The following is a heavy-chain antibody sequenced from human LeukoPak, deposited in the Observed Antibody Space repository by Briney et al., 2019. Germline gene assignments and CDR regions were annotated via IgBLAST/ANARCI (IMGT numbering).Heavy chain of an antibody. CDR2: IYYSGST. CDR3: ARDQTITMVRGVLGLLFDY. Sequence: SETLSLTCTVSGGSISSYYWSWIRQPPGKGLEWIGYIYYSGSTYYNPSLKSRVTISVDTSKNQFSLKLSSVTAADTAVYYCARDQTITMVRGVLGLLFDYWGQGTLVTVSS. J-gene: IGHJ4*02. D-gene: IGHD3-10*01. CDR1: GGSISSYY. V-gene: IGHV4-59*12.